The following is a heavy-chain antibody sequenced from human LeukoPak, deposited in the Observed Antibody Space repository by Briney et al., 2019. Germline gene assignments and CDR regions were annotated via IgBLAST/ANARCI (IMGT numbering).Heavy chain of an antibody. V-gene: IGHV4-59*01. CDR3: ARSLLWFGEPYMSGRYYYYYMDV. CDR2: IYYSGST. Sequence: PSETLSLTCTVSGGSISGYYWSWIRQPPGKGLEWIGYIYYSGSTNYNPSLKSRVTISVDTPKNQFSLKLSSVTAADTAVYYCARSLLWFGEPYMSGRYYYYYMDVWGKGTTVTVSS. D-gene: IGHD3-10*01. J-gene: IGHJ6*03. CDR1: GGSISGYY.